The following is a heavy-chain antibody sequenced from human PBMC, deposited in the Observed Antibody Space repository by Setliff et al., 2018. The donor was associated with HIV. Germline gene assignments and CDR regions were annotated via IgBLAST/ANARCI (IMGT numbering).Heavy chain of an antibody. CDR2: IKPNRGVT. V-gene: IGHV1-2*02. CDR3: ARGALLAAFDFDH. J-gene: IGHJ4*03. D-gene: IGHD3-10*01. Sequence: ASVKVSCKASGFAFTNFHIHWVRQAPGQGLEWMGSIKPNRGVTKYAQTFQGRVTMTRDTSISTAYMELSSLRSDDTAVYFCARGALLAAFDFDHWGHGTQVTVSS. CDR1: GFAFTNFH.